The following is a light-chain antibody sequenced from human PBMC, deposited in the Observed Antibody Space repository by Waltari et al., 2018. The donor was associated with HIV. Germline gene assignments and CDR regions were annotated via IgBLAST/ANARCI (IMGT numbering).Light chain of an antibody. CDR3: ATWDDSLNGVV. V-gene: IGLV1-44*01. Sequence: QSVLTQPRSASGTPGQSVPISCSGSRSNIGTNTVNWYQHLPGKAPKLLIYSNNKWPLGVSDRFSGSKSGTSASLAISGLQSDDEADYYCATWDDSLNGVVFGGGTELTVL. CDR1: RSNIGTNT. CDR2: SNN. J-gene: IGLJ2*01.